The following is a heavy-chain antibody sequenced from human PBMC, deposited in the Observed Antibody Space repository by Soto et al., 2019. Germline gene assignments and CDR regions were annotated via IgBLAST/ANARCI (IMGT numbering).Heavy chain of an antibody. J-gene: IGHJ6*02. V-gene: IGHV4-31*03. CDR2: IYYSGST. CDR3: ARDRRKNYYDSSGKDYYYGMDV. CDR1: GGSISSGGYY. Sequence: SETLSLTCTVSGGSISSGGYYWSWIRQHPGKGLEWIGYIYYSGSTYYNPSLKSRVTISVDTSKNQFSLKLSSVTAADTAVYYCARDRRKNYYDSSGKDYYYGMDVWGQGTTVTVSS. D-gene: IGHD3-22*01.